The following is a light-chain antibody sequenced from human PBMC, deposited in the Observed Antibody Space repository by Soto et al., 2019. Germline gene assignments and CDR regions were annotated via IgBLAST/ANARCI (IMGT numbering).Light chain of an antibody. Sequence: QSALTQPASVSGSPGQSITISCTGTSSDVGRYNYVSWYQHHPGKAPRLMIYDVSNRPSGVSNRFSGSKSGNTASLTIPGLQAEDEADYYCSSYTTSTTYVFGTGTKLTVL. CDR2: DVS. V-gene: IGLV2-14*01. CDR1: SSDVGRYNY. CDR3: SSYTTSTTYV. J-gene: IGLJ1*01.